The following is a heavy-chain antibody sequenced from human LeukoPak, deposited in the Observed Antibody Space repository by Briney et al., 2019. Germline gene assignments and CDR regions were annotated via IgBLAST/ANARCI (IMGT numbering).Heavy chain of an antibody. CDR2: ISSSSGYI. CDR1: GFTFSSYS. J-gene: IGHJ4*02. V-gene: IGHV3-21*01. D-gene: IGHD6-19*01. CDR3: ARVKQWLADEWDY. Sequence: GGSLRLSCAASGFTFSSYSMIWVRQAPEKGLEWVSSISSSSGYIYYADSVKGRFTISRDNSKNSLYLQMNSLRAEDTAVYYCARVKQWLADEWDYWGQGTLVTVSS.